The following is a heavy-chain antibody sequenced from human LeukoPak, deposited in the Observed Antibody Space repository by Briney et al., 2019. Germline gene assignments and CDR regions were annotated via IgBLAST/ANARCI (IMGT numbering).Heavy chain of an antibody. V-gene: IGHV3-48*01. CDR2: ISTTSRTI. CDR1: GFTLSSYS. D-gene: IGHD2-21*01. Sequence: GGSLRLSCAASGFTLSSYSMNWVRQAPGKGLEGVSYISTTSRTIHYPDSVKGRFTISRDNAKNSLYLQMNSLRAEDTAVYYCARAGHADSFDYWGQGALVTVSS. CDR3: ARAGHADSFDY. J-gene: IGHJ4*02.